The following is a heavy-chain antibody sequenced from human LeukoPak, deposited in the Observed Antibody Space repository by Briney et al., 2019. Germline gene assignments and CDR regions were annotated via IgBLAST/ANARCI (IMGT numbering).Heavy chain of an antibody. V-gene: IGHV1-69*13. CDR3: ARAHVVVLGGALGGMDV. D-gene: IGHD3-10*01. Sequence: SVKVSCKASGGTFSGFAISWVRQAPGQELEWMGGFIPIFGSAKYAQKFQGRVTITADESTSTAYMELSSLRSDDTAVYYCARAHVVVLGGALGGMDVWGQGTTVTVSS. CDR1: GGTFSGFA. J-gene: IGHJ6*02. CDR2: FIPIFGSA.